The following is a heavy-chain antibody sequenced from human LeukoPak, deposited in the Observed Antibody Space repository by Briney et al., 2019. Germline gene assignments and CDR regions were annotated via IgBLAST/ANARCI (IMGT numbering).Heavy chain of an antibody. CDR3: ARPRSSWYFDSFDI. D-gene: IGHD6-13*01. CDR1: GYTFTMYE. J-gene: IGHJ3*02. Sequence: ASVKVSCKASGYTFTMYEVNWVRQAPGQGLEFMGWVNPDSVDTGYAQKFLDRVTITRNTSITTAYMELRGLRSEDTAIYYCARPRSSWYFDSFDIWGQGTVVTVSS. CDR2: VNPDSVDT. V-gene: IGHV1-8*03.